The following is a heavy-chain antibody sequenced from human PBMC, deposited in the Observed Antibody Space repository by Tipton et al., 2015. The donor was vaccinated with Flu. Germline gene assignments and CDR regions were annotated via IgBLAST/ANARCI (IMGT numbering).Heavy chain of an antibody. Sequence: TLSLTCTVSGGSISSGGNYWSWIRQHPGKGLEWIGYIYYSGSTNYNPSLKSRVTISVDMSKNQFSLKLSSVTAADTAVYYCARVFKRAPYSCFDYWGQGTRVTFSS. J-gene: IGHJ4*02. CDR2: IYYSGST. CDR1: GGSISSGGNY. V-gene: IGHV4-31*03. CDR3: ARVFKRAPYSCFDY. D-gene: IGHD2-15*01.